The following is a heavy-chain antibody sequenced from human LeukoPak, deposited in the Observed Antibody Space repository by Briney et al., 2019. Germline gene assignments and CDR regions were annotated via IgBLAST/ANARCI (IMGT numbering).Heavy chain of an antibody. CDR3: ARRRYYDSTGCFD. V-gene: IGHV4-39*02. CDR2: IYYSGRT. CDR1: GGSISSSSYY. D-gene: IGHD3-22*01. Sequence: SQTLSLTCTVSGGSISSSSYYWGWIRKPPGKGLEWIGDIYYSGRTYYNLSLRNRVSISLDTSKNRFSLTLTSVTAADTAVYYCARRRYYDSTGCFDWGRGSLVIVSS. J-gene: IGHJ1*01.